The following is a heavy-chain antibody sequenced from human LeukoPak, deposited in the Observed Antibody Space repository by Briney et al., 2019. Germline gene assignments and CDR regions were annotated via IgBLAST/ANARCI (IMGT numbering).Heavy chain of an antibody. V-gene: IGHV4-61*02. CDR3: ATTEKNRYYINL. D-gene: IGHD2-21*01. CDR2: IYTSGNT. J-gene: IGHJ6*01. Sequence: PSETLSLTCTVSGGSFSSDLYYWSWIRQPAGKGLEWIGRIYTSGNTNYNPSLKSRVTISVDTSTNQFSLKLSSVTAADTAVYFCATTEKNRYYINLWGPGTTVIVSS. CDR1: GGSFSSDLYY.